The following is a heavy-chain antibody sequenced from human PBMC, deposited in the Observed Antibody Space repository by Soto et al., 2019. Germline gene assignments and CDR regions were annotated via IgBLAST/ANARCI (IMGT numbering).Heavy chain of an antibody. V-gene: IGHV3-48*03. CDR1: GFAFSSYE. J-gene: IGHJ6*02. CDR3: ARFDRSAMYYYYYGMDV. CDR2: ISSSGSTI. D-gene: IGHD3-3*01. Sequence: GGSLRLSCAASGFAFSSYEMNWVRQAPGKGLEWVSYISSSGSTIYYADSVKGRFTISRDNAKNSLYLQMNGLRAEDTAVYYCARFDRSAMYYYYYGMDVWGQGTTVTVSS.